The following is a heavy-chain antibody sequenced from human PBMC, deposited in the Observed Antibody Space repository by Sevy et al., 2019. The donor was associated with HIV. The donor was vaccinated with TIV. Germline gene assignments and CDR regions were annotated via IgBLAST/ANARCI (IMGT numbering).Heavy chain of an antibody. CDR2: FNAGNGNT. J-gene: IGHJ5*02. CDR1: GYTFTSYA. Sequence: ASVKVSCKASGYTFTSYAKHWVRQAPGQRLEWMGWFNAGNGNTKYSQKFQGRVTITRDTSASTAYMELSSLRSEDTAVYYCARSHYLSSSWYNWFDPWGQGTLVTVSS. CDR3: ARSHYLSSSWYNWFDP. D-gene: IGHD6-13*01. V-gene: IGHV1-3*01.